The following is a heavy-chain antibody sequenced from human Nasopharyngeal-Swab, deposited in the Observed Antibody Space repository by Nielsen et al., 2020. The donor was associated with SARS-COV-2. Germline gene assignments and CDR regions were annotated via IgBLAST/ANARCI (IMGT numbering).Heavy chain of an antibody. Sequence: WVRQAPGQGLEWMGWINTNTGNPTYAQGFTGRFVFSLVTSVSTAYLQISSLKAEDTAVYYCARVNVVYYYYGMDVWGQGTTVTVSS. V-gene: IGHV7-4-1*02. J-gene: IGHJ6*02. D-gene: IGHD2-15*01. CDR2: INTNTGNP. CDR3: ARVNVVYYYYGMDV.